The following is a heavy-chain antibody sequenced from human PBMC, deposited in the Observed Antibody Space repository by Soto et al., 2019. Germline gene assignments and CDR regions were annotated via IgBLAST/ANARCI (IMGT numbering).Heavy chain of an antibody. CDR1: GGSISSYY. V-gene: IGHV4-59*08. D-gene: IGHD6-19*01. CDR3: ARQQWLVMNAFDI. CDR2: IYYSGST. J-gene: IGHJ3*02. Sequence: PSETLSLTCTVSGGSISSYYWSWIRQPPGKGLEWIGYIYYSGSTYYNPSLKSRVTISVDRSKNQFSLKLSSVTAADTAVYYCARQQWLVMNAFDIWGQGTMVTVSS.